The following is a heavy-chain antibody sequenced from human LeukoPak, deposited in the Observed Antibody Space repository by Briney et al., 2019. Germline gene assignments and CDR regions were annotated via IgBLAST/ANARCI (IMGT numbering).Heavy chain of an antibody. V-gene: IGHV4-59*08. CDR1: GGSISSYY. CDR2: IYYSGST. CDR3: ARSPFDDSSGLDY. Sequence: SETLSLTCTVSGGSISSYYWSWIRQPPGKGLEWIGYIYYSGSTNYNPSLKSRVTISVDTSKNQFSLKLSSVTAADAAVHYCARSPFDDSSGLDYWGQGTLVTVSS. D-gene: IGHD3-22*01. J-gene: IGHJ4*02.